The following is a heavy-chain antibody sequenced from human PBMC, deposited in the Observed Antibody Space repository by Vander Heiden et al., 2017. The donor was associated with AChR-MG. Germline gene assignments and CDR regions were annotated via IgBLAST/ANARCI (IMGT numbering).Heavy chain of an antibody. V-gene: IGHV2-5*02. J-gene: IGHJ4*02. Sequence: QITLRESGPMSVNPTQTLTLTCSFSGFSLTTSGVGVGWVRQPPGKAPEWLALIYWDDDKRYSPSLKSRVTITKDTSKNQVVLTMTNLGPVDTATYYCAHRRREDYSRWYRADFDYWGEGTLVTVSS. CDR2: IYWDDDK. CDR3: AHRRREDYSRWYRADFDY. D-gene: IGHD1-26*01. CDR1: GFSLTTSGVG.